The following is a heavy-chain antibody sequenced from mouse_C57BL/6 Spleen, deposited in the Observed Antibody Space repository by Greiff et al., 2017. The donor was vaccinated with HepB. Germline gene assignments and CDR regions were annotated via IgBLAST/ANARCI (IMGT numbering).Heavy chain of an antibody. CDR1: GYTFTDYY. Sequence: HVQLQQSGAELVRPGASVKLSCKASGYTFTDYYINWVKQRPGQGLEWIARIYPGSGNTYYNEKFKGKATLTAEKSSSTAYMQLSSLTSEDSAVYFCARKDYGSSYEYFDVWGTGTTVTVSS. CDR3: ARKDYGSSYEYFDV. J-gene: IGHJ1*03. D-gene: IGHD1-1*01. CDR2: IYPGSGNT. V-gene: IGHV1-76*01.